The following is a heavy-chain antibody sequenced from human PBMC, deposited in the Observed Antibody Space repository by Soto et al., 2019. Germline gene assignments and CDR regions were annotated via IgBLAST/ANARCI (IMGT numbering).Heavy chain of an antibody. CDR3: ARGRIQLWLSVYYGMDV. D-gene: IGHD5-18*01. Sequence: AETLSLTCAVYGGSFSGYYWSWIRQPPGKGLEWIGEINHSGSTNYNPSLKSRVTISVDTSKNQFSLKLSSVTAADTAVYYCARGRIQLWLSVYYGMDVWGQGTTVTVSS. J-gene: IGHJ6*02. V-gene: IGHV4-34*01. CDR1: GGSFSGYY. CDR2: INHSGST.